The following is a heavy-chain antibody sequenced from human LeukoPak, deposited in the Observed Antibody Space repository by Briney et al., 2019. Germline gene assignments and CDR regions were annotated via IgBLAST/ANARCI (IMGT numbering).Heavy chain of an antibody. CDR2: ISWNSGSI. V-gene: IGHV3-9*01. CDR3: ARDREGIFGVVIPFDY. D-gene: IGHD3-3*01. Sequence: GRSLRLSCAASGFTFDDYAMHWVRQAPGKGLEWVPGISWNSGSIGYADSVKGRFTISRDNAKNSLYLQMNSLRAEDTAVYYCARDREGIFGVVIPFDYWGQGTLVTVSS. CDR1: GFTFDDYA. J-gene: IGHJ4*02.